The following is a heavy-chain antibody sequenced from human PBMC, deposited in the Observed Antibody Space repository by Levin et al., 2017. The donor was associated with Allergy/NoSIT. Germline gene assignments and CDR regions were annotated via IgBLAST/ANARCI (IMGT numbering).Heavy chain of an antibody. J-gene: IGHJ4*02. D-gene: IGHD6-6*01. CDR2: ISYDGSNK. V-gene: IGHV3-30-3*01. Sequence: LSLTCAASGFTFSSYAMHWVRQAPGKGLEWVAVISYDGSNKYYADSVKGRFTISRDNSKNTLYLQMNSLRAEDTAVYYCAREEQLVHYFDYWGQGTLVTVSS. CDR3: AREEQLVHYFDY. CDR1: GFTFSSYA.